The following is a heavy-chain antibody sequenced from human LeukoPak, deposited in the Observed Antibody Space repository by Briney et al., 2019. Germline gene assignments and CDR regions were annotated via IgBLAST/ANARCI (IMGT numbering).Heavy chain of an antibody. CDR2: INHSGST. J-gene: IGHJ4*02. D-gene: IGHD6-13*01. Sequence: SETLSLTCAVYGGSFSGYYWSWIRQPPGKGLEWIGEINHSGSTNHNPSLKSRVTISVDTSKNQFSLKLSSVTAADTAVYYCARHHSIAAALAYWGQGTLVTVSS. CDR1: GGSFSGYY. V-gene: IGHV4-34*01. CDR3: ARHHSIAAALAY.